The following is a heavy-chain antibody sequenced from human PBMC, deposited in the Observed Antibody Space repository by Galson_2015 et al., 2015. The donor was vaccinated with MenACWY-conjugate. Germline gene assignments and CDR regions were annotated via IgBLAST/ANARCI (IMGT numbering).Heavy chain of an antibody. CDR2: ISPGDSNI. Sequence: QSGAEVKKPGESLQISCTGSGYSFPNYWIGWVRQMPGKGLEWMGLISPGDSNIRYSPPFQGQVTISADKSISTAYLQWYSLKASDTAIDCCARHPSGGLGMDVWGRGTTVTVSS. V-gene: IGHV5-51*01. D-gene: IGHD6-19*01. CDR1: GYSFPNYW. J-gene: IGHJ6*02. CDR3: ARHPSGGLGMDV.